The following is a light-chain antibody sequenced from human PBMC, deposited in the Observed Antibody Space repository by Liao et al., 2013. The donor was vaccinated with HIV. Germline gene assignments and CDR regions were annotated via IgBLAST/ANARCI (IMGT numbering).Light chain of an antibody. CDR2: QDS. V-gene: IGLV3-1*01. J-gene: IGLJ3*02. CDR1: KLGDKH. CDR3: QAWDSSTYWV. Sequence: SYELTQPPSVSVSPGQTASITCSGDKLGDKHASWYQQKPGQSPVLVIYQDSRRPSGIPERFSGSKFGNSAILTISGTQAMDEADYYCQAWDSSTYWVFGGGTKLTVL.